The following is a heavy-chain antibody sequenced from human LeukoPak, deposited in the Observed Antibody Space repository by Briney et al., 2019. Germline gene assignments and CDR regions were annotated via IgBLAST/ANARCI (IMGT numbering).Heavy chain of an antibody. CDR3: ARVDYGGFNFDY. CDR2: ISGASGSI. J-gene: IGHJ4*02. D-gene: IGHD4-23*01. V-gene: IGHV3-48*01. CDR1: GFAFSRYW. Sequence: GGSLRLSCAASGFAFSRYWMRWVRQAPGKGLEWVSYISGASGSIYYADSVRGRFTISRDNAKNSLSLQMNSLRAEDTAVYYCARVDYGGFNFDYWGQGTLVTVST.